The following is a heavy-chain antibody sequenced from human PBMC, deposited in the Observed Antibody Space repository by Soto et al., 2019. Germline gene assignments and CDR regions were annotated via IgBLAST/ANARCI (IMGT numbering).Heavy chain of an antibody. Sequence: QVQLVQSGAEVRTPGASVKVSCKASGYTFTSYDINWVRQATGQGPEWMGWMNPDSGNTGYVQKFQGRVTMTRNTAISTAYMELSSLRSDDTAVYDCARSVGGSNVNFAYWGKGTLVTVSS. V-gene: IGHV1-8*01. D-gene: IGHD3-10*01. CDR1: GYTFTSYD. CDR2: MNPDSGNT. CDR3: ARSVGGSNVNFAY. J-gene: IGHJ4*02.